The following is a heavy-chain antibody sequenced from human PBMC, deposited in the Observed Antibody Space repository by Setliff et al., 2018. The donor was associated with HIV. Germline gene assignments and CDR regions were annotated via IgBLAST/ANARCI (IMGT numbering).Heavy chain of an antibody. CDR3: AKETVDCSGGSCSKYLQH. J-gene: IGHJ1*01. V-gene: IGHV3-33*06. D-gene: IGHD2-15*01. Sequence: GWSLRLSCAASGFTFRNYYMSWIRQAPGKGLEWVAIIWYDGSNKKYAESAKGRFTISRDNSENTLYLQMNSLRVEDTAVYYCAKETVDCSGGSCSKYLQHWGQGTLVTVS. CDR1: GFTFRNYY. CDR2: IWYDGSNK.